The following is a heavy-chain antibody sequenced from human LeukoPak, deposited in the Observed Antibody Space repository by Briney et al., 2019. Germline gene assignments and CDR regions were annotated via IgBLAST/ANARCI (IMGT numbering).Heavy chain of an antibody. D-gene: IGHD3-10*01. CDR3: AKGMVRGGLYYYMDV. CDR2: ISGSGGST. V-gene: IGHV3-23*01. CDR1: GFTFSSYA. J-gene: IGHJ6*03. Sequence: PGGSLRLSCAASGFTFSSYAMSWVRQAPGKGLEWVSAISGSGGSTYYADSVKGRFTISRDNSKNTLYLQMNSLRAEDTAVYYCAKGMVRGGLYYYMDVWGKGTTVTVSS.